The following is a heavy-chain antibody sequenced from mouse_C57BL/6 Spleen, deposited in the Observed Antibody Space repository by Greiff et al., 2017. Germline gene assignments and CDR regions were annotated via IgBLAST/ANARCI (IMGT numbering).Heavy chain of an antibody. CDR3: ARGNYYAMDY. J-gene: IGHJ4*01. V-gene: IGHV1-85*01. CDR2: IYPRDGST. Sequence: VQLQQSGPELVKPGASVKLSCKASGYTFTSYDINWVKPRPGQGLEWIGWIYPRDGSTKYNEKLQGKATLTVDTSSSTAYMELHSLTSEDSAVYFCARGNYYAMDYWGQGTSVTVSS. CDR1: GYTFTSYD.